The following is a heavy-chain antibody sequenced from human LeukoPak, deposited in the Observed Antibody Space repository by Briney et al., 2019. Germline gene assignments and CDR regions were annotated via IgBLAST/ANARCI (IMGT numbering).Heavy chain of an antibody. D-gene: IGHD1-1*01. V-gene: IGHV3-66*01. CDR2: IYSGGDT. Sequence: GGSLRLSCAAPGFTVSSNYMGWVRQAPAKGLEWVSVIYSGGDTPYADSVKGSFTISRANSRNAGYLQMNSLRAEDTAVYYWANFPEGPRLKRQTFDYWGQGTLVTVSS. J-gene: IGHJ4*02. CDR1: GFTVSSNY. CDR3: ANFPEGPRLKRQTFDY.